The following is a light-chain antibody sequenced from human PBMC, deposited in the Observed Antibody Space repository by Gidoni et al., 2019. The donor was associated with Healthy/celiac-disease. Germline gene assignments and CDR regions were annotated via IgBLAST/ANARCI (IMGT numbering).Light chain of an antibody. Sequence: LVMTQSPATLSASPGERATLTCRASQSLSSNLAWSQQKPGQAPRLLIYGASTRATGIPARFSGSGSGTEFTLTISSLQSEDFAVYYCQQYNNWPMYTFGQGTKLEIK. V-gene: IGKV3D-15*01. J-gene: IGKJ2*01. CDR1: QSLSSN. CDR3: QQYNNWPMYT. CDR2: GAS.